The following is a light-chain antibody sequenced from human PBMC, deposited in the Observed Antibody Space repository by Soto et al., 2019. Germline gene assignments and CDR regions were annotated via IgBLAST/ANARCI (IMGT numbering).Light chain of an antibody. V-gene: IGLV1-40*01. J-gene: IGLJ2*01. CDR1: SSNFGAGYD. CDR3: QSFDGILSGVT. Sequence: QSVLRHPRSVCWAPGHSVTIACTGSSSNFGAGYDVHWYQQLPGTAPKLLIYGSSNRPSGVPARFSGSKSGTSASLAITGLPAEDADDYYCQSFDGILSGVTFGGGTQLT. CDR2: GSS.